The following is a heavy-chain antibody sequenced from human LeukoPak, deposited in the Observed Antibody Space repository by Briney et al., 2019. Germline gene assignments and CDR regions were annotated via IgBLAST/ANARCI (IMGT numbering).Heavy chain of an antibody. CDR3: AGGRWLAAAAH. J-gene: IGHJ4*02. CDR2: IWYGGSKK. D-gene: IGHD6-13*01. CDR1: GCSFSSYG. V-gene: IGHV3-33*01. Sequence: GGALRLSCAASGCSFSSYGMHGVRQAPGKGLEWVAVIWYGGSKKYYADSVKGRFTISRDNSKNTLFRQMNSLRAEDTAVYYCAGGRWLAAAAHWGRGTLVTVSS.